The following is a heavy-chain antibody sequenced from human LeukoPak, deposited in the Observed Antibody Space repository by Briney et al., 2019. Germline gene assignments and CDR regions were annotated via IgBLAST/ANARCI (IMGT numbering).Heavy chain of an antibody. CDR1: GGPISRYY. Sequence: SEPLPLPCSVSGGPISRYYWSWIRQPPGKGLEWIGYIYYSGSTRYNLSLKRRVTISVDTSKKQLPLKLSSESGADTAVYYCARVYSISSRHFDLWGRGTLVSVS. D-gene: IGHD6-6*01. CDR2: IYYSGST. J-gene: IGHJ2*01. CDR3: ARVYSISSRHFDL. V-gene: IGHV4-59*01.